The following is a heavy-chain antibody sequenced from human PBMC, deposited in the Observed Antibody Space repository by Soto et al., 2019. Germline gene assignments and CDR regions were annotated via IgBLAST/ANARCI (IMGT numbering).Heavy chain of an antibody. CDR3: ASNIVVVPAATQYYYYYGMDV. Sequence: ASVKVSCKASGYTFTSYAMHWVRQAPGQRLEWMGWINAGNGNTKYSQKFQGRVTITRDTSASTAYMELSSLRSEDTAVYYCASNIVVVPAATQYYYYYGMDVWGQGTKVTVSS. D-gene: IGHD2-2*01. V-gene: IGHV1-3*01. J-gene: IGHJ6*02. CDR1: GYTFTSYA. CDR2: INAGNGNT.